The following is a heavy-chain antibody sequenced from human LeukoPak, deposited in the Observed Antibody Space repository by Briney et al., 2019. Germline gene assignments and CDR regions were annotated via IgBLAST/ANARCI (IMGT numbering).Heavy chain of an antibody. CDR1: GFTLSSYD. J-gene: IGHJ6*02. D-gene: IGHD6-19*01. V-gene: IGHV3-13*01. Sequence: GGSLRLSCAASGFTLSSYDMHWVRQGTGKGLEWVATFGTAGDTYYAGSVKGRFTVSRENAKNSFYLQMNSLRGGDTAVYYCARENVLAVAARDYYHGMDVWGQGTTVTVSS. CDR3: ARENVLAVAARDYYHGMDV. CDR2: FGTAGDT.